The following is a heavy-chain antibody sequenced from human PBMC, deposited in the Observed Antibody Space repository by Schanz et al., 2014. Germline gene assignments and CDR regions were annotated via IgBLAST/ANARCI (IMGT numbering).Heavy chain of an antibody. CDR1: RYTFNTYG. CDR3: ARGYCARTSCPIFHC. D-gene: IGHD2-2*01. Sequence: QVQLVQSGAEAKEPGASVKVSCEASRYTFNTYGLNWVRQAPGQGLEWMGWINTKTGNPTYAQGFTGRFVFSLDTSVSTTHLQITSLKANGTAIDYCARGYCARTSCPIFHCWVQGTLVTVSS. J-gene: IGHJ4*02. CDR2: INTKTGNP. V-gene: IGHV7-4-1*02.